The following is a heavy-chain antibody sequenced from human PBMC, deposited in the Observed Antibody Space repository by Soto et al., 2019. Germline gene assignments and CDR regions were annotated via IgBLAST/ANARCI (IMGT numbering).Heavy chain of an antibody. CDR1: GFTFSDYY. V-gene: IGHV3-11*06. J-gene: IGHJ6*02. CDR3: ARDGCSSTSCYITVGRYGMDV. Sequence: LRLSCAASGFTFSDYYMSWIRQAPGKGLEWVSYISSSSSYTNYADSVKGRFTISRDNAKNSLYLQMNSLRAEDTAVYYCARDGCSSTSCYITVGRYGMDVWGQGTTVTVSS. D-gene: IGHD2-2*02. CDR2: ISSSSSYT.